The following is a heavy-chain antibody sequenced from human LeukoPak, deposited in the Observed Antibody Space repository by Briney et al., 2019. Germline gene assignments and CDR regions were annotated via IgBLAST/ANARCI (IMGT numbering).Heavy chain of an antibody. D-gene: IGHD6-13*01. V-gene: IGHV4-4*07. CDR2: IYTSGST. Sequence: SSETLSLTCTVSGGSISSYYWSWIRQPAGKGLEWIGRIYTSGSTNYNPSLKSRVTMSVDTSKNQFSLKLSSVTAADTAVYYCATATPYSSSWTPLDYWGQGTLVTVSS. CDR1: GGSISSYY. CDR3: ATATPYSSSWTPLDY. J-gene: IGHJ4*02.